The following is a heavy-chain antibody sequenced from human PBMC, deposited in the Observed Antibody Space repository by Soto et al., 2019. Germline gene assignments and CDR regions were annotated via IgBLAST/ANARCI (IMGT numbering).Heavy chain of an antibody. D-gene: IGHD1-7*01. CDR1: GYSISSGYY. CDR3: ASVQRNYEVAFDI. V-gene: IGHV4-38-2*02. Sequence: SETLSLTCTVSGYSISSGYYWGWIRQPPGKGLEWIGSIYHSGSTYYNPSLKSRVTISVDTSKNQFSLKLSSVTAADTAVYYCASVQRNYEVAFDIWGQGTMVTVSS. CDR2: IYHSGST. J-gene: IGHJ3*02.